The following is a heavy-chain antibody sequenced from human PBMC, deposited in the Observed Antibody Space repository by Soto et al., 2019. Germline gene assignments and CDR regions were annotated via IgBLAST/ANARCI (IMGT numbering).Heavy chain of an antibody. CDR2: ISYDGSNK. J-gene: IGHJ6*02. Sequence: GGSLRLSCAASGFTFSSYGMHWVRQAPGKGLEWVAVISYDGSNKYYADSVKGRFTISRDNSKNTLYLQMNSLRAEDTAVYYCAKDQAAGTFMNYGMDVWGQGTTVTVSS. V-gene: IGHV3-30*18. CDR3: AKDQAAGTFMNYGMDV. D-gene: IGHD6-13*01. CDR1: GFTFSSYG.